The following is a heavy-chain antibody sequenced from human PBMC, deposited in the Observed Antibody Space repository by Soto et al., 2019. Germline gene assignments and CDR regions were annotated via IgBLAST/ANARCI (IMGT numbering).Heavy chain of an antibody. CDR3: ARAEGYCSGGSCYYYGMDV. CDR1: GGTFSSYA. V-gene: IGHV1-69*13. D-gene: IGHD2-15*01. J-gene: IGHJ6*02. CDR2: IIPIFGTA. Sequence: SVKVSCKASGGTFSSYAISWVRQATGQGLEWMGGIIPIFGTANYAQKFQGRVTITADESTSTAYMELSSLRSEDTAVYYCARAEGYCSGGSCYYYGMDVWGQGTTVTVSS.